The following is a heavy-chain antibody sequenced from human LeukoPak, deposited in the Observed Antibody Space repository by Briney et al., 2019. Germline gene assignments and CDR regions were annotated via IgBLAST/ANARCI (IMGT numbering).Heavy chain of an antibody. CDR2: IYYSGST. J-gene: IGHJ5*02. Sequence: SETLSLTCTVSGGSISSHYWSWIRQPPGKGLEWIGYIYYSGSTNYNPSLKSRVTISVDTSKNQFSLKLSSVTAADTAVYYCARENRYYHLEDPNWFDPWGQGTLVTVSS. CDR3: ARENRYYHLEDPNWFDP. D-gene: IGHD2-15*01. CDR1: GGSISSHY. V-gene: IGHV4-59*11.